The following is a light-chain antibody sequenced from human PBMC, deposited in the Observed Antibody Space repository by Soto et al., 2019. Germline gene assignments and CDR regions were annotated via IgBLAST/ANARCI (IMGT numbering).Light chain of an antibody. CDR3: QQYNNWPRT. CDR2: DAS. Sequence: EIVMTQSPGTLSVSPGERATLSCRASQSVSSNLAWYQQKPGQAPRLLISDASTRATGIPARFSGSGSGTEFTLTVSSLQSEDFAVYYCQQYNNWPRTFGQGTRLEIK. CDR1: QSVSSN. V-gene: IGKV3-15*01. J-gene: IGKJ5*01.